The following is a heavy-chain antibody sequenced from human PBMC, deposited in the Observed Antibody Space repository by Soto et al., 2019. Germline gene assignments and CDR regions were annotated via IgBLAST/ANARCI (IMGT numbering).Heavy chain of an antibody. J-gene: IGHJ5*02. V-gene: IGHV4-59*01. CDR1: WGSIIDYY. CDR2: IYYSGST. CDR3: ARGLRGGSGSYIRFDP. D-gene: IGHD3-10*01. Sequence: PSQTLSVSKTVAWGSIIDYYCRWIRQQPGKGLEWIGYIYYSGSTNYNPSLKSRVTISVDTSKNQFSLKLSSVTAADTAVYYCARGLRGGSGSYIRFDPWGQGTLVTVSS.